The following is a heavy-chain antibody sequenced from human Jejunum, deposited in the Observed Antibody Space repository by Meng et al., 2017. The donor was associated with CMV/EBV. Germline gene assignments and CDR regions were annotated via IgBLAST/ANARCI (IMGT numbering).Heavy chain of an antibody. J-gene: IGHJ4*02. Sequence: QGQLQEPGPGLEKPSATLSLTCTVSGGSVNNYYWSWIRQSPGKGLEWIGRFYSSDTYNYHPSLDSRVTMSLDTSKNQFSLNLRSVTAADTAKYYGARGPGASTREGFDYWGLGTLVTVSS. D-gene: IGHD1-26*01. V-gene: IGHV4-4*07. CDR3: ARGPGASTREGFDY. CDR2: FYSSDTY. CDR1: GGSVNNYY.